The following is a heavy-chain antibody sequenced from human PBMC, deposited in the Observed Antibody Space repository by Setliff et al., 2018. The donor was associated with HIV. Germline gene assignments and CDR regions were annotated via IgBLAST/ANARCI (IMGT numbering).Heavy chain of an antibody. D-gene: IGHD3-10*01. V-gene: IGHV4-38-2*01. CDR1: GYSISSGYY. CDR3: ARSHYGMMGNWYFDL. Sequence: SETLSLTCAVSGYSISSGYYWGWIRQPPGKGLEWIGNIYHTGRISYNPSLKSRVTISVDMSKNHFSLKLSSVTAADTAVYDCARSHYGMMGNWYFDLWGRGTLVTVSS. J-gene: IGHJ2*01. CDR2: IYHTGRI.